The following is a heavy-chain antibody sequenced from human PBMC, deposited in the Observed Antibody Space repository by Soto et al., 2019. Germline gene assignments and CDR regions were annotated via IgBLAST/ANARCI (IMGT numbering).Heavy chain of an antibody. CDR1: GFTFSDYQ. D-gene: IGHD3-22*01. V-gene: IGHV3-11*01. Sequence: SCAASGFTFSDYQMSWIRQAPGKGLEWVSYISSSGDITYYADSVKGRFTISRDNAKNSLYLQMNSLRAGDTAVYYCARDLGYYASSGYFDYWGQGTLVTVSS. CDR3: ARDLGYYASSGYFDY. J-gene: IGHJ4*02. CDR2: ISSSGDIT.